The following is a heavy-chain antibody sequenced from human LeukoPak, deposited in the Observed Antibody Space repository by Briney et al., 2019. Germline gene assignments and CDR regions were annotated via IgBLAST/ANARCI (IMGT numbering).Heavy chain of an antibody. J-gene: IGHJ4*02. V-gene: IGHV3-7*05. CDR3: ARGLDY. Sequence: PGGSLRLSCAASAFTFSTYAMIWVRQAPGKGLEWVANIKQDGSEKYYVDSVKGRFTISRDNAKSSLSLQMNSLRAEDTAVYYCARGLDYWGQGTLVTVSS. CDR2: IKQDGSEK. CDR1: AFTFSTYA.